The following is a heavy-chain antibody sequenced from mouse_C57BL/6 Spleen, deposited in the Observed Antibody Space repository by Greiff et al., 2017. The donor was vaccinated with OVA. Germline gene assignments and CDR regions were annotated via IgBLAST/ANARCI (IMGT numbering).Heavy chain of an antibody. CDR2: IHPNSGST. Sequence: QVQLQQPGAELVKPGASVKLSCKASGYTFTSYWMHWVKQRPGQGLEWIGMIHPNSGSTNYNEKFKSKATLTVDKSSSPAYMQLSSLTSEDSAVYYCARVLYGSSLKADYWGQGTTRTVSS. V-gene: IGHV1-64*01. J-gene: IGHJ2*01. CDR1: GYTFTSYW. CDR3: ARVLYGSSLKADY. D-gene: IGHD1-1*01.